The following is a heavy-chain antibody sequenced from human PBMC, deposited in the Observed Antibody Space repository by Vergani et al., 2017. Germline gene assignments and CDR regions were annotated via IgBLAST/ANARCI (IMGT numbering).Heavy chain of an antibody. J-gene: IGHJ5*02. D-gene: IGHD6-13*01. CDR1: GGTFSSYT. CDR2: IIPILGIA. CDR3: ASNQIAAAEYNWFDP. Sequence: QVQLVQSGAEVKKPGSSVKVSCKASGGTFSSYTISWVRQAPGQGLEWMGRIIPILGIANYAQKFQGRVTITADKSTSTAYMELSSLRSEDTAVYYCASNQIAAAEYNWFDPWGQGTLVTVSS. V-gene: IGHV1-69*02.